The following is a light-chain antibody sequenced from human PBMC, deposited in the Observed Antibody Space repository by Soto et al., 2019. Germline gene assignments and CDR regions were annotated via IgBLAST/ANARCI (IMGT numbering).Light chain of an antibody. CDR3: QQYNNWPWT. V-gene: IGKV3-15*01. J-gene: IGKJ1*01. CDR2: GAS. CDR1: QSVSSS. Sequence: ETVMTQSPANLSVSPGERAALSCRASQSVSSSLAWYQQKPGQAPRLLIHGASTRATGFPARFSGSGSGTEFTLTISSLQSEDFAVYYCQQYNNWPWTFGQGTKVDI.